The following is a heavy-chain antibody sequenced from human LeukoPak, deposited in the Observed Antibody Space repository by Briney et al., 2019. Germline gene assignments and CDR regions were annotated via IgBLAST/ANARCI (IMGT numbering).Heavy chain of an antibody. V-gene: IGHV6-1*01. D-gene: IGHD3-22*01. CDR3: ARHPRSYDSSGYLAFDI. CDR2: TYYRSEWYN. Sequence: SQTLSLTCAISGDSVSSNSAAWNWIRQSPSRGLEWLGRTYYRSEWYNDYAVSVKSRITINPDTSKNQFSLKLSSVTAADTAVYYCARHPRSYDSSGYLAFDIWGQGTMVTVSS. CDR1: GDSVSSNSAA. J-gene: IGHJ3*02.